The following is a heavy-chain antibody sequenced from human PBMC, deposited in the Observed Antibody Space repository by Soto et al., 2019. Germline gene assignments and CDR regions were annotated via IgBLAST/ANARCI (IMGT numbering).Heavy chain of an antibody. CDR3: ARPMGGYSGYATYLDV. V-gene: IGHV5-51*01. CDR1: GYIFTNYW. CDR2: IYLGDSDA. J-gene: IGHJ6*02. D-gene: IGHD5-12*01. Sequence: GESLKISCKGSGYIFTNYWIGWVRQMPGKGLEWMGTIYLGDSDARYSPSFQGQVTISADKSISTAYLQWSSLTASDTAMYYCARPMGGYSGYATYLDVWGQGTTVTVSS.